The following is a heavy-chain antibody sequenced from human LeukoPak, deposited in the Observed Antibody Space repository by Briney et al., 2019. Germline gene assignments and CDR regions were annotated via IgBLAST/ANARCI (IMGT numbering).Heavy chain of an antibody. Sequence: KPSETLSLTCTVSGGSISSYYWSWIRQPPGKGLEWIGEINHSGSTNYNPSLKSRVTISVDTSKNQFSLKLSSVTAADTAVYYCARGCYARTFDIWGQGTMVTVSS. CDR2: INHSGST. V-gene: IGHV4-34*01. CDR3: ARGCYARTFDI. CDR1: GGSISSYY. D-gene: IGHD3-16*01. J-gene: IGHJ3*02.